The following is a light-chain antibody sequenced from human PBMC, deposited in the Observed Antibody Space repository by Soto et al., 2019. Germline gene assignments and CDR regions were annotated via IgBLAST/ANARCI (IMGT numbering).Light chain of an antibody. CDR3: QHSDIWPPYT. Sequence: EVVMTQSPATLSVSPGERATLSCRASQSVSSNLAWYQQKRGQAPRLLIYDASTSATGIPARFSGSGSGTEFTLTISSLQSEDFAVYYCQHSDIWPPYTFGQGTKLEIK. CDR2: DAS. V-gene: IGKV3-15*01. J-gene: IGKJ2*01. CDR1: QSVSSN.